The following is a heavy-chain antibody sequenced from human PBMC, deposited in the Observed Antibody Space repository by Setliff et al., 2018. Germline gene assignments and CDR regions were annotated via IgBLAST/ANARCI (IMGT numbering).Heavy chain of an antibody. CDR3: ARGSRFGTTVWKGDYYMDV. J-gene: IGHJ6*03. V-gene: IGHV7-4-1*02. Sequence: ASVKVSCKASGDSFNNYAISWVRQAPGQGLEWMGWINTNTGNPTYAQGFTGRFVFSLDTSVSTAYLQINSLEAEDTAVYYCARGSRFGTTVWKGDYYMDVWGKGTTVTVSS. D-gene: IGHD4-4*01. CDR1: GDSFNNYA. CDR2: INTNTGNP.